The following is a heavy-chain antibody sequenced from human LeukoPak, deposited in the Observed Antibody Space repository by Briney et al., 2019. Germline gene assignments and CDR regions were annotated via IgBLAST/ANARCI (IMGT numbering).Heavy chain of an antibody. Sequence: GGSLRLSCAASGFTFSNYGMHWVRQAPGKGLEWVAVISYDGSNKYYVDSVKGRFTISRDNSKNTLFLQMSGLRAEDTAVYYCAKDRGAAAGSYYGMDVWGQGTTVTVSS. CDR3: AKDRGAAAGSYYGMDV. V-gene: IGHV3-30*18. CDR1: GFTFSNYG. D-gene: IGHD6-13*01. CDR2: ISYDGSNK. J-gene: IGHJ6*02.